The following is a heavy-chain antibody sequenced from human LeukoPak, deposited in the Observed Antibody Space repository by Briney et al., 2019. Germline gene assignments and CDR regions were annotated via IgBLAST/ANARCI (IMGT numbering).Heavy chain of an antibody. CDR2: IYPGDSDT. J-gene: IGHJ6*03. D-gene: IGHD5-18*01. V-gene: IGHV5-51*01. CDR1: GYSFTSYW. Sequence: GESLKISCKGSGYSFTSYWIGWVRQMPGKGLEWMGIIYPGDSDTRYSPSFQGQVTISADKSISTAYLQWSSLKASDTAMYYCARGIQPEDYYYYMDVWGKGTTVTVSS. CDR3: ARGIQPEDYYYYMDV.